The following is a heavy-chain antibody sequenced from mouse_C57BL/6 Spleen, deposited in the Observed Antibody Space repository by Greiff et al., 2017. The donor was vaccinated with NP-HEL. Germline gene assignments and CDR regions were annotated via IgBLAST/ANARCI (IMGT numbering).Heavy chain of an antibody. CDR2: IYPGDGDT. J-gene: IGHJ4*01. CDR3: ARRAERRYAMDY. V-gene: IGHV1-82*01. D-gene: IGHD3-1*01. Sequence: VQLQQSGPELVKPGASVKISCKASGYAFSSSWMNWVKQRPGKGLEWIGRIYPGDGDTNYNGKFKGKATLTADKSSSTAYMQLSSLTSEDSAVYFCARRAERRYAMDYWGQGTSVTVSS. CDR1: GYAFSSSW.